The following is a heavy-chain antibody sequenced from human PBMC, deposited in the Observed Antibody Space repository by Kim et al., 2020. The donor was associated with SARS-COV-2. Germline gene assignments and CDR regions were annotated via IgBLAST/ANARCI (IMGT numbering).Heavy chain of an antibody. CDR1: GGSISSGGYS. V-gene: IGHV4-30-2*01. CDR2: IYHSGST. CDR3: ARVAPAELGPQYYFDY. Sequence: SETLSLTCAVSGGSISSGGYSWSWIRQPPGKGLEWIGYIYHSGSTYYNPSLKSRVTISVDRSKNQFSLKLSSVTAADTAVYYCARVAPAELGPQYYFDYWGQGTLVTVSS. J-gene: IGHJ4*02. D-gene: IGHD1-26*01.